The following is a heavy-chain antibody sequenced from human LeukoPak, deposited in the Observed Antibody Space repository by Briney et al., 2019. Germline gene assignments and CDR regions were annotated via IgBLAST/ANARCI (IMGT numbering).Heavy chain of an antibody. CDR2: IKTKIDGETT. CDR1: GFTFSNAW. Sequence: GGSLRLSCAASGFTFSNAWMTWVRQAPGKGLEWVGRIKTKIDGETTDYAAPVEGRFTISRDDSKNTLYLQMNSLKTDDTAVYYCTTVERWLVRSSPYWGEGTLVPVSS. J-gene: IGHJ1*01. D-gene: IGHD5-24*01. CDR3: TTVERWLVRSSPY. V-gene: IGHV3-15*01.